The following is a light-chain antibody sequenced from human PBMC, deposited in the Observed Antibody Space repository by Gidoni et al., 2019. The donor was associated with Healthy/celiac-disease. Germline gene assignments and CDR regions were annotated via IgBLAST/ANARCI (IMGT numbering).Light chain of an antibody. CDR2: DAS. Sequence: DIQMTQSPSSLSASVGDRVTITCQASQDISNYLNWYQQKPGKAPKLLIYDASNLETGVPSRFSGSGSGTDFTFTISSLQPEDIATYYCRQYDNLPFTFXQXTRLEIK. CDR3: RQYDNLPFT. V-gene: IGKV1-33*01. J-gene: IGKJ5*01. CDR1: QDISNY.